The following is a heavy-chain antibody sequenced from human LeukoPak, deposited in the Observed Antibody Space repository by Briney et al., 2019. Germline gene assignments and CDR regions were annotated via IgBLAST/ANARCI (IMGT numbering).Heavy chain of an antibody. CDR1: GFTFSNYN. J-gene: IGHJ4*02. D-gene: IGHD2-2*01. CDR3: ARDEYLWVVIQLGLFDY. CDR2: ISSDGNNK. V-gene: IGHV3-30*19. Sequence: PGGSLRLSCAASGFTFSNYNMHWVRQAPGKGLEWVAVISSDGNNKYYADSVKGRFTISRDNSKNTLYLQMNSLRAEDTAVYYCARDEYLWVVIQLGLFDYWGQGTLVTVSS.